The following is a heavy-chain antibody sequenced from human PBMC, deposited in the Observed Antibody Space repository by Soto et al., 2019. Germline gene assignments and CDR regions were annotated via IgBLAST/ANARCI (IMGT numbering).Heavy chain of an antibody. V-gene: IGHV4-4*07. CDR1: GGSISHHY. CDR3: ARDGGYTGYEEGNPFDI. Sequence: NPSETLSLTCTVSGGSISHHYWSWIRQPAGTRLEWIGRMYVTGTTNYNPSLKNRVSMSIDTSKNQFSLKLSSVAAADTAVYYCARDGGYTGYEEGNPFDIWGQGTMVTVS. D-gene: IGHD5-12*01. CDR2: MYVTGTT. J-gene: IGHJ3*02.